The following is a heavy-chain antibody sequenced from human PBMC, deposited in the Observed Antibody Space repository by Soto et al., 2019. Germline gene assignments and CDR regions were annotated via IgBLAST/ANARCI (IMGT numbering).Heavy chain of an antibody. J-gene: IGHJ6*02. CDR1: GFTFSRYW. Sequence: EVQLVESGGGLVLPGGSLRLSCAASGFTFSRYWMHWVRQAPGKGLVWVSRISSYGSDTHYADSVKGRFTISRDNAKNTLYLQMNSLRADDTAVYYCASNYAYAEGYYWYGIDVWGPWTTVTVSS. D-gene: IGHD3-16*01. V-gene: IGHV3-74*01. CDR2: ISSYGSDT. CDR3: ASNYAYAEGYYWYGIDV.